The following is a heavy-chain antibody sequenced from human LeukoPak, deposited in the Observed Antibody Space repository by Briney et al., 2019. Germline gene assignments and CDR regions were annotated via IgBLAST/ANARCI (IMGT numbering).Heavy chain of an antibody. CDR1: GYTFTGYY. CDR3: ARVRRFGEKTDY. J-gene: IGHJ4*02. V-gene: IGHV1-69*02. D-gene: IGHD3-10*01. Sequence: ASVKVSCKASGYTFTGYYMHWVRQAPGQGLEWMGRIIPILGIANYAQKFQGRVTITADKSTSTAYMELSSLRSEDTAVYYCARVRRFGEKTDYWGQGTLVTVSS. CDR2: IIPILGIA.